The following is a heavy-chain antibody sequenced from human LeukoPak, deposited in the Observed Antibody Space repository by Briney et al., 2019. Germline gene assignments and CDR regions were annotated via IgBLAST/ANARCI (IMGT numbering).Heavy chain of an antibody. Sequence: GASVKVSCKASGYTFTGYYMHWVRQAPGQGLEWMGWINPNSGGTNYAQKFQGRVTMTRDTSISTAYMELSRLRSDDTAVYYCARGDMIVVVNMDYWGQGTLVTVSS. CDR1: GYTFTGYY. CDR2: INPNSGGT. V-gene: IGHV1-2*02. J-gene: IGHJ4*02. D-gene: IGHD3-22*01. CDR3: ARGDMIVVVNMDY.